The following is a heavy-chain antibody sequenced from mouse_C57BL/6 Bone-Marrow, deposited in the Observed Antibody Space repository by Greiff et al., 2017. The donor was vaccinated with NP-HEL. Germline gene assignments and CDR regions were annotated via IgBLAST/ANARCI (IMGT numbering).Heavy chain of an antibody. CDR2: IYPRSGNT. Sequence: VQVVESGAELARPGASVKLSCKASGYTFTSYGISWVKQRTGQGLEWIGEIYPRSGNTYYNEKFKGKATLTADKSSSTAYMELRSLTSEDAAVYFCARRRFHYEYFDVWGTGTTVTVSS. J-gene: IGHJ1*03. CDR1: GYTFTSYG. V-gene: IGHV1-81*01. D-gene: IGHD1-1*01. CDR3: ARRRFHYEYFDV.